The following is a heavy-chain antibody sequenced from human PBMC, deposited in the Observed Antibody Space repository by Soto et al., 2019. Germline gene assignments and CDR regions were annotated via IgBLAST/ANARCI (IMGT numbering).Heavy chain of an antibody. J-gene: IGHJ4*02. D-gene: IGHD2-2*01. CDR3: AKDKGGGYCSRTSCLYSFDY. CDR2: ISDSGST. V-gene: IGHV3-23*01. Sequence: EVQLLESGGALVQPGGSLRLSCAASGFTFSTYAMSWVRQAPGKGLEWVSTISDSGSTYYADSVKGRFTISRDNSKNTLYLEMNSLRAEDTAVYYCAKDKGGGYCSRTSCLYSFDYWGQGTLVTVSS. CDR1: GFTFSTYA.